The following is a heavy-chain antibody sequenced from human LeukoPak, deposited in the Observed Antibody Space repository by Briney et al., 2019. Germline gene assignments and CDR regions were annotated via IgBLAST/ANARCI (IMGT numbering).Heavy chain of an antibody. CDR2: ISYDGSNK. CDR1: GFTFSSYA. V-gene: IGHV3-30-3*01. CDR3: ARGGGSLWDYFDY. D-gene: IGHD1-26*01. Sequence: GGSLRLSCAASGFTFSSYAMHWVRQAPGKGPEWVAVISYDGSNKYYADSVKGRFTISRDNSKHTLYLQMNSLRAEDTAVYYCARGGGSLWDYFDYWGQGTLVTVSS. J-gene: IGHJ4*02.